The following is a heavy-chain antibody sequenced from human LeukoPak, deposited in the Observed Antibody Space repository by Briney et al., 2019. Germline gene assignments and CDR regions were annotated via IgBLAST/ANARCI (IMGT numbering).Heavy chain of an antibody. CDR1: GFTFSTYW. J-gene: IGHJ4*02. Sequence: GGSLRLSCAASGFTFSTYWMSWVRQAPGKGLEWVANIKQDGSDKFYVDSVKGRFTISRDNAKNSMYLQMNSLRAEDTAVYYCARVLPVASRDYWGQGTPVTVSS. V-gene: IGHV3-7*01. D-gene: IGHD2-2*01. CDR3: ARVLPVASRDY. CDR2: IKQDGSDK.